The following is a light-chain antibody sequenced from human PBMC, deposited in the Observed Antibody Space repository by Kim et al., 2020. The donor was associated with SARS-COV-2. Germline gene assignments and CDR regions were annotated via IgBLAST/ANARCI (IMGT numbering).Light chain of an antibody. CDR1: QNINSD. V-gene: IGKV3-15*01. CDR2: GAS. Sequence: EIVMTQSPATLSVSPGERATLSCRASQNINSDLAWYQQKPGQAPRLLFYGASGRVTGIPARFSGRGFGTEFTLTISSLESEDAAVYYCHQYYDWPPWTLGQGTKVDIK. J-gene: IGKJ1*01. CDR3: HQYYDWPPWT.